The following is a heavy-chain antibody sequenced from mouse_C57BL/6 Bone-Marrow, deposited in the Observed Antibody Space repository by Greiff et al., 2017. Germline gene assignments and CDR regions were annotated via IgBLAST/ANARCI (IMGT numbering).Heavy chain of an antibody. V-gene: IGHV1-4*01. CDR3: ARKGGNYYSMDY. Sequence: QVQLQQSGAELVRPGASVKMSCKASGYTFTSYTMHWVKQRPGQGLEWIGYINPSSGYTKYTQKFKDKATLTADKSSSTAYMQLSSLTSEDSAVYYCARKGGNYYSMDYWGQGTSVTVSS. CDR2: INPSSGYT. J-gene: IGHJ4*01. D-gene: IGHD2-1*01. CDR1: GYTFTSYT.